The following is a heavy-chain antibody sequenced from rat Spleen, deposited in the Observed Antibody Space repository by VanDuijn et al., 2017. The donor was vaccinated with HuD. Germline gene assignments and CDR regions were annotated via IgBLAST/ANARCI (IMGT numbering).Heavy chain of an antibody. D-gene: IGHD2-5*01. CDR2: ISASGGST. CDR1: GFTFSNFP. J-gene: IGHJ2*01. Sequence: EVQLVESGGGLVQPGRSMKLSCAASGFTFSNFPMAWVRQAPTKGLEWVATISASGGSTYYRDSVKGRFTISRDNAKNSLYLQMNSPTSEDTATYYCTRGGYFRHWGQGVMVTVSS. V-gene: IGHV5-46*01. CDR3: TRGGYFRH.